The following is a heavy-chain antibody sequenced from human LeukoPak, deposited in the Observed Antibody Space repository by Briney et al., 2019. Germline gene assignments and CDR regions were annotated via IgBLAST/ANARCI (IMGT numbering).Heavy chain of an antibody. CDR3: ASGTYLYYFDY. V-gene: IGHV3-30*03. Sequence: PGESLRLSCGVSGFTFSSHGMHWVRQAPGKGLGWVAVISFDGGDKYYADSVKGRFTISRDNSRNTLFLQMNGLRPEDTAVYYCASGTYLYYFDYWGQGTLVTVSS. CDR2: ISFDGGDK. J-gene: IGHJ4*02. CDR1: GFTFSSHG. D-gene: IGHD1-26*01.